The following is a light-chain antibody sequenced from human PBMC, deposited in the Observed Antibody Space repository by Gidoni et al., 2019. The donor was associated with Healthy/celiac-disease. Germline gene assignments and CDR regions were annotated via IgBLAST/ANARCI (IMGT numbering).Light chain of an antibody. CDR3: NSRDSSGNHRVV. J-gene: IGLJ2*01. CDR2: GKN. Sequence: SSELTQDPAVSVALGQTVRITCQGYSLRSYYASWYQQKPGQAPVLFIYGKNNRPAGIPDRFSGSSSGNTASLTITGAQAEDEADYYCNSRDSSGNHRVVFGGGTKLTVL. V-gene: IGLV3-19*01. CDR1: SLRSYY.